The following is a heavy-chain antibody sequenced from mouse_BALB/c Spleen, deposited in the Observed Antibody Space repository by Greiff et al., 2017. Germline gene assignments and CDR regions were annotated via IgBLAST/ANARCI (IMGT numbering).Heavy chain of an antibody. D-gene: IGHD2-3*01. V-gene: IGHV1S29*02. J-gene: IGHJ4*01. CDR2: IYPYNGGT. CDR1: GYTFTDYN. CDR3: AREDDGYCLDY. Sequence: VQLQQSGPELVKPGASVKISCKASGYTFTDYNMHWVKQSHGKSLEWIGYIYPYNGGTGYNQKFKSKATLTVDNSSSTAYMELRSLTSEDSAVYYCAREDDGYCLDYWGQGTSVTVSS.